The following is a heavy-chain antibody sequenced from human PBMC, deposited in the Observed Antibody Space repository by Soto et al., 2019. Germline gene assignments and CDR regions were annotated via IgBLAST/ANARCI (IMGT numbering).Heavy chain of an antibody. Sequence: QVQLVQSGAEVKKPGASVKVSCKGLGYNFIKYGINWVRQAPGQGLEWMGWISPYSGYTHSAQKFQGRRTLTTDTAATTAKMELRSLRSADTALYYCTREAIVVIPAAQPSHFDSWGQGTLVTVSS. CDR2: ISPYSGYT. D-gene: IGHD2-2*01. CDR3: TREAIVVIPAAQPSHFDS. V-gene: IGHV1-18*01. CDR1: GYNFIKYG. J-gene: IGHJ4*02.